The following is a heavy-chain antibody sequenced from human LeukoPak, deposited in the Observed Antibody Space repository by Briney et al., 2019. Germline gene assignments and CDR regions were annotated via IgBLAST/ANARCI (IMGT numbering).Heavy chain of an antibody. Sequence: SVKVSCKASGGTFSSYAISWVRQAPGQGLEWMGGIIPIFGTANYAQKFQGRVTITTDESTSAAYMELSSLRSEDTAVYYCARGSRDSSGYYPYYFDYWGQGTLVTVSS. CDR1: GGTFSSYA. V-gene: IGHV1-69*05. D-gene: IGHD3-22*01. CDR2: IIPIFGTA. CDR3: ARGSRDSSGYYPYYFDY. J-gene: IGHJ4*02.